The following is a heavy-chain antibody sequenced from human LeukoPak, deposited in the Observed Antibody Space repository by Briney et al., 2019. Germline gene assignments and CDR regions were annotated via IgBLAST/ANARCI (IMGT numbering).Heavy chain of an antibody. CDR3: AKDVRLVRGVNYGSIIDYFDY. CDR2: ISGSGGST. V-gene: IGHV3-23*01. Sequence: GGSLRLSCAASGFAFSSYAMSWVRQAPGKGLEWVSAISGSGGSTYYADSMKGRFTISRDNSKNTLYLQMNSLRAEDTAVYYCAKDVRLVRGVNYGSIIDYFDYWGQGTLVTVSS. D-gene: IGHD3-10*01. CDR1: GFAFSSYA. J-gene: IGHJ4*02.